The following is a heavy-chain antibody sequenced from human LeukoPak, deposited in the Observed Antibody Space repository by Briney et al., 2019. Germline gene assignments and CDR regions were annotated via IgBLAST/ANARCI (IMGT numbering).Heavy chain of an antibody. J-gene: IGHJ3*02. V-gene: IGHV1-69*05. D-gene: IGHD3-3*01. CDR1: GGTFSSYA. CDR3: ARGTDYDFWSGYQNDAFDI. CDR2: IIPIFGTA. Sequence: GASVKVSCKASGGTFSSYAISWVRQAPGQGLEWMGRIIPIFGTANYSQNFQGRVTITTDESTSTAYMELSSLRSEDPAVYYCARGTDYDFWSGYQNDAFDIWGQGTMVTVSS.